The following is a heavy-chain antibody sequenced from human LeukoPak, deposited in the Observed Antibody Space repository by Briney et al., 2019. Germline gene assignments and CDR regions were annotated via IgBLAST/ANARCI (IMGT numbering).Heavy chain of an antibody. J-gene: IGHJ4*02. CDR2: ISSSGSTI. CDR3: ARTDYDSSGYCDY. Sequence: GGSLRLSCAASGFTFSSYEMNWVRQAPGKGLEWVSYISSSGSTIYYADSVKGRFTISRDNAKDSLYLQMNSLRAEDTAVYYCARTDYDSSGYCDYWGQGTLVTVSS. CDR1: GFTFSSYE. V-gene: IGHV3-48*03. D-gene: IGHD3-22*01.